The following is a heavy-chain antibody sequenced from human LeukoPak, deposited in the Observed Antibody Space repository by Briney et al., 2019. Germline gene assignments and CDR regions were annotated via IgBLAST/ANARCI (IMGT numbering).Heavy chain of an antibody. D-gene: IGHD3-3*01. J-gene: IGHJ3*02. CDR2: IKQDGSEK. V-gene: IGHV3-7*01. Sequence: PGGSLRLSCAASGFTFSSYWMSWVRQAPGKGLEWVANIKQDGSEKYYADSVKGRFTISRDNAKNSLYLQMNSLRAEDTAVYYCASLPHYDFWSGYFDAFDIWGQGTMVTVSS. CDR3: ASLPHYDFWSGYFDAFDI. CDR1: GFTFSSYW.